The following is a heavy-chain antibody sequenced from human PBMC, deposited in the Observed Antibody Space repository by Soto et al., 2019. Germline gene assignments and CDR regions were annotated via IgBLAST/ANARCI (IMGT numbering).Heavy chain of an antibody. D-gene: IGHD2-15*01. CDR2: IYYSGST. CDR1: GGSISTYY. V-gene: IGHV4-59*08. CDR3: ARGYCSGGSCYHLQY. Sequence: SETLSLTCNVSGGSISTYYWSWFRQPPGKGLEWIGYIYYSGSTNYNPSLKSRVTISVDTSKNQFSLKLSSVTAADTAVYYCARGYCSGGSCYHLQYWGQGTLVTVSS. J-gene: IGHJ4*02.